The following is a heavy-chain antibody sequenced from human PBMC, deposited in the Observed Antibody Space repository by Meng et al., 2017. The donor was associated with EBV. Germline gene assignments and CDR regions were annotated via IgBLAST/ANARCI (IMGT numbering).Heavy chain of an antibody. V-gene: IGHV1-8*01. D-gene: IGHD1-26*01. J-gene: IGHJ6*02. CDR3: ARGMGYYYGMDV. Sequence: VQLVTSGAEVKEPGASVKVSCKASGYTFTSYDINWVRQAPRQGLEWMGWMNPNSGHTGSAQKFQGRFTMTRHTSINTAYMELSSLGFEDTAVYYCARGMGYYYGMDVWGQGTTVTVSS. CDR1: GYTFTSYD. CDR2: MNPNSGHT.